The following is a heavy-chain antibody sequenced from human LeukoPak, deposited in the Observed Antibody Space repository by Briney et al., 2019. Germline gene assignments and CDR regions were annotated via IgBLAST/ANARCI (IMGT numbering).Heavy chain of an antibody. V-gene: IGHV1-3*01. J-gene: IGHJ3*02. Sequence: ASVKVSCKASGYTFTSYAMHWVRQAPGQRLEWMGWINAGNGNTKYSQKFQDRVTVTRDTSTSTAYMELSSLRSEDTAVYYCAKDEKGYYHDTSGYPDAFDIWGEGTMVTAYS. D-gene: IGHD3-22*01. CDR2: INAGNGNT. CDR1: GYTFTSYA. CDR3: AKDEKGYYHDTSGYPDAFDI.